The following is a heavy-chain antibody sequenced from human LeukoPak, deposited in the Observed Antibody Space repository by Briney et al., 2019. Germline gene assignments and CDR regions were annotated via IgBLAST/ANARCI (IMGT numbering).Heavy chain of an antibody. CDR3: AVRVTVTTSNWFDP. CDR2: IFYSGST. V-gene: IGHV4-39*07. Sequence: SETLSLTCTVSSGSISTSNYYWGWVRQPPGKALEWIGNIFYSGSTYYSPSLKSRVTISVDTSKNQFSLKLSSVTAADTAVYYCAVRVTVTTSNWFDPWGQGTLVTVSS. CDR1: SGSISTSNYY. J-gene: IGHJ5*02. D-gene: IGHD4-17*01.